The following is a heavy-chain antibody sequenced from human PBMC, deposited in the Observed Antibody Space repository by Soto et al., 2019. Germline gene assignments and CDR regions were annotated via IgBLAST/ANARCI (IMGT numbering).Heavy chain of an antibody. CDR1: GGSISSYY. J-gene: IGHJ5*02. CDR3: ARCGERSGIQLWS. D-gene: IGHD5-18*01. V-gene: IGHV4-59*08. CDR2: IYYSGRT. Sequence: QVQLQESGPGLVKPSETLSLTCTVSGGSISSYYWSWIRQPPGKGLEWIGYIYYSGRTNYNPSLNSQVTFPVHTSKNQFSLNLSSVTAADTAVYYCARCGERSGIQLWSWGQGTLVTVSS.